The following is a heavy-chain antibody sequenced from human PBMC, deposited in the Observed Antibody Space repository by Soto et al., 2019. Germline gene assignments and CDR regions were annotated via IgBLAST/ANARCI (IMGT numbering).Heavy chain of an antibody. CDR3: AKNHGSSGYYHDY. CDR2: ISYDGSNK. Sequence: GVSLRLSCAASGFTFSSYGMHWVRQTPGKGLEWVAVISYDGSNKYYADSVKGRFTISRDNSKNTLYLQMNSLRAEDTAVYYCAKNHGSSGYYHDYWGQGTLVTVSS. V-gene: IGHV3-30*18. J-gene: IGHJ4*02. CDR1: GFTFSSYG. D-gene: IGHD3-22*01.